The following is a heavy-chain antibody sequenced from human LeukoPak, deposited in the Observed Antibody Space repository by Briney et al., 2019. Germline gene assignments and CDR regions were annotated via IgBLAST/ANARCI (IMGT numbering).Heavy chain of an antibody. Sequence: GGSLRLSCAASGFTFSSYSMNWVRQAPGKGLEWVSSISSSSSYIYYAGSVRGRFTISRDNSKNTLYLQMNSLRAEDTAVYYCARALPFGDYLDFWGQGTLVTVSS. CDR3: ARALPFGDYLDF. CDR1: GFTFSSYS. J-gene: IGHJ4*02. D-gene: IGHD5/OR15-5a*01. V-gene: IGHV3-21*04. CDR2: ISSSSSYI.